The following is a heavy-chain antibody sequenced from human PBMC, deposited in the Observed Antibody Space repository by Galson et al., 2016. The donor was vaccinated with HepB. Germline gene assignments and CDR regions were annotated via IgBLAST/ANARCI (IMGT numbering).Heavy chain of an antibody. Sequence: SLRLSCAASEFTLGDFAMSWVRQAPGKGLGWVSSISGSYNIYYADSVKGRFTISRDNSKNTLYLQMNSLRAEDTAVYYCARYSSAWSLDYWGQGTLVTVSS. J-gene: IGHJ4*02. CDR3: ARYSSAWSLDY. CDR2: ISGSYNI. D-gene: IGHD6-19*01. V-gene: IGHV3-23*01. CDR1: EFTLGDFA.